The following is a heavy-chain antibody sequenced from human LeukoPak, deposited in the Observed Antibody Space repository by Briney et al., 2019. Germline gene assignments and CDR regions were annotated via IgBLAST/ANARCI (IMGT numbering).Heavy chain of an antibody. Sequence: GGSLRLSCTGSGFTFSTYGMHWVRQAPGKGLEWVAVISHDGSNKDHPDSVKGRFAISRDNSKNTLFLQMNSLRAEDTAVYYCARLAWSTTDYWGQGTLVTVSS. J-gene: IGHJ4*02. D-gene: IGHD3-3*01. CDR3: ARLAWSTTDY. CDR2: ISHDGSNK. V-gene: IGHV3-33*05. CDR1: GFTFSTYG.